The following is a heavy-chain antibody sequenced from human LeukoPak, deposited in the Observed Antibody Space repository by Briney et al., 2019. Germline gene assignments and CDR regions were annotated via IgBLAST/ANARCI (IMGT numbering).Heavy chain of an antibody. D-gene: IGHD1-26*01. CDR1: GFTFSSYA. V-gene: IGHV3-23*01. CDR2: ISGSGGST. J-gene: IGHJ4*02. Sequence: GGSLRLACAASGFTFSSYAMSWVRQSPGKGLERVSAISGSGGSTYYAGSVKGRFTISRDNSENTLYLEMNSLRAEDTAVYYCAKAHPRDSGSYIDFEYWGQGTLVTVSS. CDR3: AKAHPRDSGSYIDFEY.